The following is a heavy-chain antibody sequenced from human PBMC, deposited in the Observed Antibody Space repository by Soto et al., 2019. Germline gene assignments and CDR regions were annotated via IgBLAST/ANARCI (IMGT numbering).Heavy chain of an antibody. Sequence: SETLSLTCTVSGDSVSSVGFHWAWLRRPPGNGLEWIGYIYNGGSTYYRPSLESRMHMSPDATRNHYSLRLTSVTAAHTAVYLGARAPDGLDTISCCEYCGQGRMVAVAS. V-gene: IGHV4-30-4*01. CDR3: ARAPDGLDTISCCEY. J-gene: IGHJ4*02. D-gene: IGHD2-15*01. CDR1: GDSVSSVGFH. CDR2: IYNGGST.